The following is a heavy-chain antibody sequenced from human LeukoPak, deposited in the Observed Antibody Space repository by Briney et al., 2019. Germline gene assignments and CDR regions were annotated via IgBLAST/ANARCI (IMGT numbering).Heavy chain of an antibody. D-gene: IGHD3-22*01. V-gene: IGHV4-39*02. J-gene: IGHJ4*02. Sequence: SETLSLTCTVSGGSFSSSDYYWGWIRQPPGKGLEWIGSIYYSGTTYYNPSLKSRVTISVDTSKKQFSLKLRSVTAADTAVYYCARDRYYYDSSGSSPLDYWGQGTLVTVSS. CDR1: GGSFSSSDYY. CDR2: IYYSGTT. CDR3: ARDRYYYDSSGSSPLDY.